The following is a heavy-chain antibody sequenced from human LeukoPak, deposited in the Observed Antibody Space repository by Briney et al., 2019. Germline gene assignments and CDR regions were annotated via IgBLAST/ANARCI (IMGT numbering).Heavy chain of an antibody. CDR1: GFTFDDYG. V-gene: IGHV3-20*04. Sequence: GGSLRLSCAASGFTFDDYGMSWVRQAPGGGLEWVSGINWNAGSTGYADSVKGRFTISRDNAKNSLSLQMNSLRAEDTALYYCARDEVGASTREVWFDSWGQGTLVTVSS. D-gene: IGHD1-26*01. CDR3: ARDEVGASTREVWFDS. J-gene: IGHJ5*01. CDR2: INWNAGST.